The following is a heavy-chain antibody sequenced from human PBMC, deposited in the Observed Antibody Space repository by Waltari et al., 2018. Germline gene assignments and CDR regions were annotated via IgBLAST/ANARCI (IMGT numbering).Heavy chain of an antibody. D-gene: IGHD3-22*01. V-gene: IGHV3-15*07. CDR2: MKSKTDGGTT. CDR1: GFTFSNAS. J-gene: IGHJ4*02. CDR3: TTDIWNYYDSSGYHDY. Sequence: EVQLVESGGGLVKPGGSLRLSCAASGFTFSNASMHWVRQAPGKGLEWGGRMKSKTDGGTTDDAAPVKGRFTISRDDSKNTLYLQMNSLKTEDTAVYYCTTDIWNYYDSSGYHDYWGQGTLVTVSS.